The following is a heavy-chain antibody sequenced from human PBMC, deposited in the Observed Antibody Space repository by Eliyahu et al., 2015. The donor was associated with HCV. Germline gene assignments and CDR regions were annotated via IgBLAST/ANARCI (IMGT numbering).Heavy chain of an antibody. CDR1: GXPFSIYW. CDR3: TTLTSDDAFDI. Sequence: EVQLVESGGGLVQPGGSLRLSCAASGXPFSIYWMHWVRQGPGKGPVWVSHVNSDGTATSYADSVKGRFTISRDNAKNTVYLQMNSLRAEDTAVCYCTTLTSDDAFDIWGQGTMVTVSS. V-gene: IGHV3-74*01. J-gene: IGHJ3*02. D-gene: IGHD4-17*01. CDR2: VNSDGTAT.